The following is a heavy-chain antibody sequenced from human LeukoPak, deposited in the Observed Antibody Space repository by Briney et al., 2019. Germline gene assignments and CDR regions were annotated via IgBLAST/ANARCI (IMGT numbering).Heavy chain of an antibody. V-gene: IGHV1-18*01. CDR2: ISAYNGNT. CDR3: ASVYCSGGSCYLYGMDV. D-gene: IGHD2-15*01. CDR1: GYTFTSYG. Sequence: ASVKLSCKASGYTFTSYGISWVRQAPGQGLEWMGWISAYNGNTNYAQKLQGRVTMTTDTSTSTAYMELRSLRSDDTAVYYCASVYCSGGSCYLYGMDVWGQGTTVTVSS. J-gene: IGHJ6*02.